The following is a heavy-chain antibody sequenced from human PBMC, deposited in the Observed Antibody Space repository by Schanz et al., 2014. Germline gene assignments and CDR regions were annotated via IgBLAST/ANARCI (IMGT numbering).Heavy chain of an antibody. V-gene: IGHV1-69*09. CDR1: GYTLSAYS. J-gene: IGHJ4*02. CDR2: IIPILGIA. D-gene: IGHD5-12*01. Sequence: QVQLVQSGTQVKKPGASVKVSCKASGYTLSAYSLHWVRQAPGQGLEWMGRIIPILGIANYAQKFQGRVTNTADKSTSTAYMDLSSLRPEDTAVYYCSRPRDGYNEFDSWGPGTLVTV. CDR3: SRPRDGYNEFDS.